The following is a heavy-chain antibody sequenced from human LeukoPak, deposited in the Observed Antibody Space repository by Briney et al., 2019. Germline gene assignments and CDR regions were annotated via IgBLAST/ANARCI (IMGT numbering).Heavy chain of an antibody. CDR1: GFTFSTSW. Sequence: GGSLRLSCIASGFTFSTSWMSWVRQAPGKGLEWVANIKQDGSEKYYVDSVKGRFTISRDNAKNSLFLQMNSLRAGDTAVYHCAKDSSANYWGQGTLVTVSS. J-gene: IGHJ4*02. D-gene: IGHD3-10*01. V-gene: IGHV3-7*04. CDR2: IKQDGSEK. CDR3: AKDSSANY.